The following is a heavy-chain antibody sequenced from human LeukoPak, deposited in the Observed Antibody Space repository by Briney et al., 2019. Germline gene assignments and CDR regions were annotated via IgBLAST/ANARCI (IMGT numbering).Heavy chain of an antibody. J-gene: IGHJ6*02. Sequence: PGGSLRLSCAASGFTFDDYAMHWVRQAPGKGLEWVSGISWNSGSIGYADSVKGRFTISRDNAKNSLYLQMNSLRAEDTALYYCARSGDCSSTSCYPFRGSYLSGYYYGMDVWGQGTTVTVSS. CDR2: ISWNSGSI. D-gene: IGHD2-2*01. CDR1: GFTFDDYA. CDR3: ARSGDCSSTSCYPFRGSYLSGYYYGMDV. V-gene: IGHV3-9*01.